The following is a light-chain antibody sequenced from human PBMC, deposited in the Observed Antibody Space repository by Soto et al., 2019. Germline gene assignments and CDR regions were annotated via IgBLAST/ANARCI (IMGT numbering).Light chain of an antibody. CDR2: DNS. Sequence: QSVLTQPPSVSAAPGQKVTISCSGSSSNIGQNYVSWYQQLPGTAPKRLIYDNSKRPSGIPDRFSGSKSGTSATLGITGLQTGNEADYYCGTWDSSLSAVLFGGGTQLTV. J-gene: IGLJ2*01. V-gene: IGLV1-51*01. CDR1: SSNIGQNY. CDR3: GTWDSSLSAVL.